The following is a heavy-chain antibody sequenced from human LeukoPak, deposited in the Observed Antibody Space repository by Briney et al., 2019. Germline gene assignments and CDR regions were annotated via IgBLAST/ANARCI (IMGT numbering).Heavy chain of an antibody. Sequence: SETLSLTCTVSGGSISSSSYYWGWIRQPPGKGLEWIGSIYYSGSTYYNPSLKSRVTISVDTSKNQFSLKLSSVTAADTAVYYCARDRGGSPRWGQGTLVTVSS. V-gene: IGHV4-39*07. CDR1: GGSISSSSYY. CDR3: ARDRGGSPR. D-gene: IGHD2-15*01. J-gene: IGHJ4*02. CDR2: IYYSGST.